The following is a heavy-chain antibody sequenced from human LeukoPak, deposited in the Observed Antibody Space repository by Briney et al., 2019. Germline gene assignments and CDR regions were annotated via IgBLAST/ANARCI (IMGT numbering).Heavy chain of an antibody. CDR2: IIPIFGTA. D-gene: IGHD3-22*01. CDR3: ARARYYYDSSGYYSYFDY. V-gene: IGHV1-69*05. Sequence: ASVKVSCKASGGTFSSYAISWVRQAPGQGLEWMGGIIPIFGTANYAQKFQGRVTITTDESTSTAYMELSSLRSEDTAVYYCARARYYYDSSGYYSYFDYWGQGTLVTVSS. CDR1: GGTFSSYA. J-gene: IGHJ4*02.